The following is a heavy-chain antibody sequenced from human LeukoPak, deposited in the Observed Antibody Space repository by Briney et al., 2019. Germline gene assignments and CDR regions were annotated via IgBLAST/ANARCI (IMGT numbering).Heavy chain of an antibody. Sequence: PSETLSLTCAVYGGSFSGYYWSWIRQPPGKGLEWIGEINHSGSTNYNPSLKSRVTISVDTSKNQFSLNLSSVTAADTAVYYCAGESDSTNSYNWGQGTLVTVSS. J-gene: IGHJ4*02. CDR2: INHSGST. V-gene: IGHV4-34*01. CDR3: AGESDSTNSYN. CDR1: GGSFSGYY. D-gene: IGHD4-23*01.